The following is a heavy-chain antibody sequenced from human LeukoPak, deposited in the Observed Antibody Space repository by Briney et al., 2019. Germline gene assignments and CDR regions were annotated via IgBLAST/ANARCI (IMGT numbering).Heavy chain of an antibody. CDR3: AKSGRTSCSTSCYYFDY. CDR2: IYTAGST. D-gene: IGHD2-2*01. J-gene: IGHJ4*02. Sequence: GGSLRLSCAASGFTVSNNYMSWVRQALGKGLDWVSVIYTAGSTYYADSVKGRFTISRDNSKNTLYPQMNSLRADDTAVYYCAKSGRTSCSTSCYYFDYWGQGTLVTVSS. CDR1: GFTVSNNY. V-gene: IGHV3-53*01.